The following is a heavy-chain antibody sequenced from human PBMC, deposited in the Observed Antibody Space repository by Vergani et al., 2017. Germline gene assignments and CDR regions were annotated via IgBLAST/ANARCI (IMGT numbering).Heavy chain of an antibody. Sequence: EAQLVESGGGLVQPGGSLKLSCAASGFTFSGSPIHWVRQPSGKGLEWVGRIRSKANNDATAYAASVKGRFTISRDNSKNTLYLQMNSLRAEDTAVYFCANGGRRYTVTTGLPFDYWGQGTLVTVSS. J-gene: IGHJ4*02. V-gene: IGHV3-73*01. D-gene: IGHD4-17*01. CDR3: ANGGRRYTVTTGLPFDY. CDR1: GFTFSGSP. CDR2: IRSKANNDAT.